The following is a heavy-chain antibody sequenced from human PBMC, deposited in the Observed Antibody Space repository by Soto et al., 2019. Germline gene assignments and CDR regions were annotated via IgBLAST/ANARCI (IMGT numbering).Heavy chain of an antibody. Sequence: ASVKVSCKASGYTFTSYYMHWVRQAPGQGLEWMGIINPSGGSTSYAQKFQGRVTMTRDTSTSTVYMELSSLRSEDTAVYYCAAASDYSNSEYSYSYFYMXVWGKGTTVTVSS. D-gene: IGHD4-4*01. J-gene: IGHJ6*03. CDR2: INPSGGST. CDR1: GYTFTSYY. V-gene: IGHV1-46*03. CDR3: AAASDYSNSEYSYSYFYMXV.